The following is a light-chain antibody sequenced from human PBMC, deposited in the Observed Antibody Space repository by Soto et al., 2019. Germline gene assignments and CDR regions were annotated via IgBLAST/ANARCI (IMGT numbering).Light chain of an antibody. CDR3: QQRSNWIT. J-gene: IGKJ5*01. CDR2: DAS. CDR1: QSVSSY. Sequence: LSLSPGERATLSFRASQSVSSYLAWYQQKPGQAPRLLIYDASNRATGIPARFSGSGSGTDFTLTISSLEPEDFAVYYCQQRSNWITFGQGTRLEIK. V-gene: IGKV3-11*01.